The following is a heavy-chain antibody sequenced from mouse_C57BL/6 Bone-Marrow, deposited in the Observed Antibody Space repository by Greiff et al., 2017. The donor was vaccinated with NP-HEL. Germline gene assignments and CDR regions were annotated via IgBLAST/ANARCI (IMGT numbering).Heavy chain of an antibody. J-gene: IGHJ2*01. D-gene: IGHD2-1*01. CDR1: GYTFTSYW. CDR3: ARLWGNPFDY. Sequence: QVQLQQPGAELVKPGASVKLSCKASGYTFTSYWMQWVKQRPGQGLEWIGEIDPSDSYTNYNQKFKGKATLTVDTSSSTAYMQLSSLTSEDSAVYYCARLWGNPFDYWGQGTTLTVSS. CDR2: IDPSDSYT. V-gene: IGHV1-50*01.